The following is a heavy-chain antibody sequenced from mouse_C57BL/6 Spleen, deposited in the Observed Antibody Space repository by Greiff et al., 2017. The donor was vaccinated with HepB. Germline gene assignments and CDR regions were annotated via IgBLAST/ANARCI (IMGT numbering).Heavy chain of an antibody. Sequence: EVQLQQSGAELVKPGASVKISCKASGYTFTDYNMNWVKQSNGKSLEWIGVINPDDGTTSYNQKFKGKATLTVDQSSSTAYMQLNSLTSEDSAVYYCERHDEYFDYWGKGTTVTVSS. J-gene: IGHJ2*01. V-gene: IGHV1-39*01. CDR3: ERHDEYFDY. D-gene: IGHD2-3*01. CDR1: GYTFTDYN. CDR2: INPDDGTT.